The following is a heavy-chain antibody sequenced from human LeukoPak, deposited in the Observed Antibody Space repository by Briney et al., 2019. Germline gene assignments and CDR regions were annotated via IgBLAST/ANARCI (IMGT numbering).Heavy chain of an antibody. CDR3: ERASPTGTTWTVY. V-gene: IGHV1-18*01. Sequence: VASMKVSCKASGYTFTTYGISWVRQAPGQGLEWMGWISPYNGNTNYAQNLQGRVTMTTDTSTSTAYMELTSLRSDDTAVYYCERASPTGTTWTVYWGQGTLVTVSS. CDR1: GYTFTTYG. J-gene: IGHJ4*02. D-gene: IGHD1-7*01. CDR2: ISPYNGNT.